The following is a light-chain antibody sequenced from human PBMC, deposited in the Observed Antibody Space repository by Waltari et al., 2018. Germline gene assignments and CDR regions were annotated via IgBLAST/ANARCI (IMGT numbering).Light chain of an antibody. CDR1: SSDVGGFNY. CDR2: DVS. Sequence: QSALTQPASVSGSPGQSITISCTGTSSDVGGFNYVSWYQQHPGKAPKLLIYDVSDRPSGGSYLFSGSKSGNTASLTISGLQSDDEADYYCSSYTSSFSSLYVFGTGTRVTVL. V-gene: IGLV2-14*03. CDR3: SSYTSSFSSLYV. J-gene: IGLJ1*01.